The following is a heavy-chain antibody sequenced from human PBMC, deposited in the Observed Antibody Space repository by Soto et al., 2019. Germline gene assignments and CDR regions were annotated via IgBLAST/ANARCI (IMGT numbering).Heavy chain of an antibody. CDR3: AKYRDIGAVRDFDY. Sequence: SETLSLTCAVSGGSISSGGYSWSWIRQPPGKGLEWIGYIYHSGSTYYNPSLKSRVTISVDRSKNQFSLKLSSVTAADTAVYYCAKYRDIGAVRDFDYWGQGTLVTVSS. CDR1: GGSISSGGYS. CDR2: IYHSGST. D-gene: IGHD6-13*01. V-gene: IGHV4-30-2*01. J-gene: IGHJ4*02.